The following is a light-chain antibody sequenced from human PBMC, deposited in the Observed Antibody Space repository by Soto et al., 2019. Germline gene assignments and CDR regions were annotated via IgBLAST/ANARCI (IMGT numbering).Light chain of an antibody. Sequence: QSVLTQPPSVSGTPGQGVTISCSGSGSDIGSNTVSWYQQVPGTAPKVLIYSNNQRPSGVPDRFSGSKSGTSASLTISGLESEDEADYYCAAWDDSLTAPVLGGGTKLTVL. V-gene: IGLV1-44*01. CDR1: GSDIGSNT. CDR3: AAWDDSLTAPV. J-gene: IGLJ2*01. CDR2: SNN.